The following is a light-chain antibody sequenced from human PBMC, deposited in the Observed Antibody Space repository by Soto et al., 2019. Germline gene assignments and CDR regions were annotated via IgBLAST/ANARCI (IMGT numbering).Light chain of an antibody. Sequence: VVTQSRGTLSLSRGERATLSSRFCEMVRSIDLAWYQQKPGQAPRLLIYRASIRAPGIPDRFSGTGSGTDVTHTISRLEPEDLPLYYCQQYGSAPLTIGGGTKVDIK. CDR3: QQYGSAPLT. V-gene: IGKV3-20*01. CDR2: RAS. J-gene: IGKJ4*01. CDR1: EMVRSID.